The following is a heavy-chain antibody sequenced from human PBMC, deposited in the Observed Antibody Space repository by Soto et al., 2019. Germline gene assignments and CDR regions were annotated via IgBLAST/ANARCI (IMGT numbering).Heavy chain of an antibody. D-gene: IGHD2-21*02. J-gene: IGHJ4*02. CDR1: GDSISSRGYY. CDR3: ARQRTSVVTQAYFDV. Sequence: PSETLSLTCTVTGDSISSRGYYWGCIRQPPGKGLEWIGSIYYSGSTSNNPSLRSRVSMSIDTSKDQFSLKLKSVTAADTALYFCARQRTSVVTQAYFDVWGSGSLVTVSS. V-gene: IGHV4-39*01. CDR2: IYYSGST.